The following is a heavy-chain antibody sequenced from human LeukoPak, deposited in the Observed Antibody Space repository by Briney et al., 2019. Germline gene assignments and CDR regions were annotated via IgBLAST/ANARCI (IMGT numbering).Heavy chain of an antibody. D-gene: IGHD3-9*01. CDR1: GFTFSSYS. CDR3: ARGTYDILTGYSRASYGMDV. CDR2: ISSSSSYI. J-gene: IGHJ6*04. V-gene: IGHV3-21*01. Sequence: GGSLRLSCAASGFTFSSYSMNWVRQAPGKGLEWVSSISSSSSYIYYADSVKGRFTISRDNAKDSLYLQMNSLRAEDTAVYYCARGTYDILTGYSRASYGMDVWGKGTTVAVSS.